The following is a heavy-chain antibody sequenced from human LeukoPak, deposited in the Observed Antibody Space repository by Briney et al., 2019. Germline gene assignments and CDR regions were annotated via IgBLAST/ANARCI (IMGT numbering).Heavy chain of an antibody. D-gene: IGHD2-21*02. Sequence: GESLRLSCAASGFTFSRFGMHWVRQAPGKGLEWEAVIWFDGSSTYYADSVKGRFTISRDNSKNMLYLQMSSLRVEDTGEYFCARDSAPYCGGDCYFDYWGHGTLVTVSS. J-gene: IGHJ4*01. CDR2: IWFDGSST. CDR3: ARDSAPYCGGDCYFDY. CDR1: GFTFSRFG. V-gene: IGHV3-33*01.